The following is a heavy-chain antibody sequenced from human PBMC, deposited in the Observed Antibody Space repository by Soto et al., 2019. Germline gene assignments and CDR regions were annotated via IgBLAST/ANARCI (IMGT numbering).Heavy chain of an antibody. V-gene: IGHV3-64D*06. CDR3: VKLYGDYPGYYFDY. CDR1: GFTFSSYA. CDR2: ISSNGGST. J-gene: IGHJ4*02. D-gene: IGHD4-17*01. Sequence: PGGSLRLSCSASGFTFSSYAMRLVRQAPGKGLEYVSAISSNGGSTYYADSVKGRFTISRDNSKNTLYLQMSSLRAEDTAVYYCVKLYGDYPGYYFDYWGQGTLVTVSS.